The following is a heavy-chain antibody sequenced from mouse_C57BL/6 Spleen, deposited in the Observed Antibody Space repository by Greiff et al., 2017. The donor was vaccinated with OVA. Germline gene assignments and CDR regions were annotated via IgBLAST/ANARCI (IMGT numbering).Heavy chain of an antibody. D-gene: IGHD1-3*01. Sequence: VQLQQSGPELVKPGASVKISCKASGYSFTGYYMHWVKQSSEKSLEWIGDINPSTGGTSYNQKFKGKATLTVDKSSSTAYMQLKSLTSEDSAVYYCAREIYRGAMDYWGQGTSVTVSS. CDR1: GYSFTGYY. J-gene: IGHJ4*01. CDR2: INPSTGGT. CDR3: AREIYRGAMDY. V-gene: IGHV1-43*01.